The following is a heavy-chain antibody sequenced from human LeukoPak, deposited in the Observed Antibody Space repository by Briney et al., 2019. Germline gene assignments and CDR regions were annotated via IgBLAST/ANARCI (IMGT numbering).Heavy chain of an antibody. V-gene: IGHV4-31*03. J-gene: IGHJ4*02. CDR2: IYYSGST. Sequence: SETLSLTCTVSGGSFNSGGYYWSWIRQHPGKGLEWIGYIYYSGSTYYNPSLKSRVTISVDTSKNQFSLKLSSVTAADTAVYYCAREASGSSAVDFWGQGTLVTVSS. CDR3: AREASGSSAVDF. CDR1: GGSFNSGGYY. D-gene: IGHD2-2*01.